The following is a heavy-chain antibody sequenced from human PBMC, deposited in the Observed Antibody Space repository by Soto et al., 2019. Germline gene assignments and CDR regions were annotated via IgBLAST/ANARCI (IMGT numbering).Heavy chain of an antibody. CDR2: ISYDGSNK. CDR3: AKGAAGLAVAGTYY. V-gene: IGHV3-30*18. CDR1: GFTFSSYG. Sequence: QVQLVESGGGVVQPGRSLRLSCAASGFTFSSYGMHWVRQAPGKGLEWVAVISYDGSNKYYADSVKGRFTISRDNSKNTLYPQMNSLRAEDTAVYYCAKGAAGLAVAGTYYWGQGTLVTVSS. J-gene: IGHJ4*02. D-gene: IGHD6-19*01.